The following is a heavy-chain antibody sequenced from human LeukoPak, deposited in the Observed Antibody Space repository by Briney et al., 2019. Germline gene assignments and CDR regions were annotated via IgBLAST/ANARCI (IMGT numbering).Heavy chain of an antibody. J-gene: IGHJ6*02. V-gene: IGHV4-39*01. CDR3: ARLELAYGLDV. Sequence: SETLSLTCTVSGGSISRSGYYWGWIRQPPGKGLEWIGTIHYSGSPYYNPSLKSRVTISVDTSENQLPLKLSSVTAADTAVYYCARLELAYGLDVWGQGTTVTVSS. CDR1: GGSISRSGYY. D-gene: IGHD1-7*01. CDR2: IHYSGSP.